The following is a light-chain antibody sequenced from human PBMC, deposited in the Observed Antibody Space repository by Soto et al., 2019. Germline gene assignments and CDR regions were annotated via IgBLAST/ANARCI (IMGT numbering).Light chain of an antibody. CDR3: QQFNSYPIT. V-gene: IGKV1-13*02. CDR1: QGISSA. Sequence: AIQLTQSPSSLSASVGDRVTITCRASQGISSALAWYQQKPGKAPKLLIYDASSLESGVPSRFSGSGSGTDFTLTISSMQPEDFATYYCQQFNSYPITFGQGTRLEIK. J-gene: IGKJ5*01. CDR2: DAS.